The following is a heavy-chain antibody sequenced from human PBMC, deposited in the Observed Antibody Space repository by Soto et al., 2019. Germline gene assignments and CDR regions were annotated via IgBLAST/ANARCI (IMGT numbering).Heavy chain of an antibody. CDR1: GGTFSSYA. CDR2: IIPSLGTA. CDR3: ARHVTAAGYYYGMDV. V-gene: IGHV1-69*11. Sequence: QVQLVQSGAEVKKPGSSVKVSCKASGGTFSSYAISWVRQAPGQGLEWMGGIIPSLGTANYAQKFQGRVTSTADESTSTAYMELSSLRSEDTAVYYCARHVTAAGYYYGMDVWGQGTTVTVSS. D-gene: IGHD2-2*01. J-gene: IGHJ6*02.